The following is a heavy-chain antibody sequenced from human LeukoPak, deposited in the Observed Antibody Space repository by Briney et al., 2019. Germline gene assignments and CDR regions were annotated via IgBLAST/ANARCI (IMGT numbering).Heavy chain of an antibody. CDR1: GYTLTELS. Sequence: ASVKVSCKVSGYTLTELSMHWVRQAPGKGLEWMGGFDPEDGETIYAQKFQGRVTMTRDTSISTAYMELSRLRSDDTAVYYCARVRSPDAFDIWGQGTMVTVSS. D-gene: IGHD1-14*01. J-gene: IGHJ3*02. CDR3: ARVRSPDAFDI. V-gene: IGHV1-24*01. CDR2: FDPEDGET.